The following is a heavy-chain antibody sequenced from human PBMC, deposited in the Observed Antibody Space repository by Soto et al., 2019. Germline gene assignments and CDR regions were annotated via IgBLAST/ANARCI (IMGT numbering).Heavy chain of an antibody. CDR1: GYTFTSYA. D-gene: IGHD1-26*01. CDR2: INAGNGNT. Sequence: ASVKVSCKASGYTFTSYAMNWVRQAPGQRLEWMGWINAGNGNTKYSQKFQGRVTITRDTSASTAYMELSSLRSEDTAVYYCARATTLPYYYYYGMDVWGQGTTVTVSS. V-gene: IGHV1-3*01. CDR3: ARATTLPYYYYYGMDV. J-gene: IGHJ6*02.